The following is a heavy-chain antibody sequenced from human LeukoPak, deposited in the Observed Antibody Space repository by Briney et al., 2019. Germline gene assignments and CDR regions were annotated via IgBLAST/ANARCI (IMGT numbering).Heavy chain of an antibody. V-gene: IGHV4-34*01. D-gene: IGHD1-14*01. CDR2: GSESGGT. Sequence: SETLSLTCAVYGGSLNGHYWSWIRQPPGKGLEWIGEGSESGGTKFNPSLKSRVTISADTSKDQFSLKLTSVTAADTAVYYCVRAREPLVYTYYFDYWGQGTLVTVSS. CDR3: VRAREPLVYTYYFDY. CDR1: GGSLNGHY. J-gene: IGHJ4*02.